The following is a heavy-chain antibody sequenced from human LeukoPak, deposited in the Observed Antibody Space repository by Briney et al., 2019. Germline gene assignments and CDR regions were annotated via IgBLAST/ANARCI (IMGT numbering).Heavy chain of an antibody. CDR1: GFTFDDYA. D-gene: IGHD6-19*01. Sequence: PGGSLRLSCAASGFTFDDYAMHWVRQAPGKGLEWVSGISWNSGSIGYADSVKGRFTISRDNAKNSLYLQMNSLRAEDTALYYCAKDRGGQWLLGAFDIWGQGTMVTVSS. CDR3: AKDRGGQWLLGAFDI. J-gene: IGHJ3*02. CDR2: ISWNSGSI. V-gene: IGHV3-9*01.